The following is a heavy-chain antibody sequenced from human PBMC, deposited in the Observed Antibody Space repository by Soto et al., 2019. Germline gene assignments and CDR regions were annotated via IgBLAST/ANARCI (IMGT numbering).Heavy chain of an antibody. J-gene: IGHJ6*03. Sequence: PSQTLSLTCAISGDSVSSNSAAWNWIRQSPSRGLEWLGRTYYRSRWYNDYAVSVKSRITVNPDTSKNQFSLHLNSVTPEDTAVYYCAGTTSLHWYYMDVRDKGTTVTVSS. CDR3: AGTTSLHWYYMDV. V-gene: IGHV6-1*01. CDR2: TYYRSRWYN. CDR1: GDSVSSNSAA. D-gene: IGHD1-7*01.